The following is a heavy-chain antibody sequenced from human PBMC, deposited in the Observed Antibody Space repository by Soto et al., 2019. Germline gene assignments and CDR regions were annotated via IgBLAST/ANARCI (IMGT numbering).Heavy chain of an antibody. J-gene: IGHJ4*02. CDR2: ISYDGSNK. CDR3: AKDYDFWSASVNPYFDS. Sequence: GGSLRLSCAASGFTFSSYAMHWVRQAPGKGLEWVAVISYDGSNKYYADSVKGRFTISRDNSKNTLYLQMSRLRAEDTAVYYCAKDYDFWSASVNPYFDSWGLGTLVTVSS. D-gene: IGHD3-3*01. V-gene: IGHV3-30-3*01. CDR1: GFTFSSYA.